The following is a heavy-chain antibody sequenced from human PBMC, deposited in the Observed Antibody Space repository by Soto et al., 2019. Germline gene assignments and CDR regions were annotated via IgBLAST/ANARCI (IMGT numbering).Heavy chain of an antibody. V-gene: IGHV4-30-4*01. CDR2: TYYNGDT. D-gene: IGHD2-2*03. CDR1: GVSINRGDYY. CDR3: AGEGVDIVQVPYY. J-gene: IGHJ4*02. Sequence: QVRLQESGPKLVRPSQTLSLTCSVSGVSINRGDYYWSWIRQSPGRGLECIGSTYYNGDTNYNPSLGSRVTMTIHTSKNQFFLDLQSVIAADTAVYFWAGEGVDIVQVPYYGGQGTLITVSS.